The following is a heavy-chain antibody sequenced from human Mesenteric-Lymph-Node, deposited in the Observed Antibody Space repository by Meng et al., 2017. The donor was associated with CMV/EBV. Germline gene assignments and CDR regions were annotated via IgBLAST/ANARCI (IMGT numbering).Heavy chain of an antibody. Sequence: GGSLRLSCAASGFTFSGYSMNWVRQAPGKGLEWVSYISSSSSTIYYADSVKGRFTISRDNAKNSLYLQMNSLRAEDTAVYYCARDDYSNIDGMDVWGQGTTVTVSS. V-gene: IGHV3-48*04. D-gene: IGHD4-11*01. J-gene: IGHJ6*02. CDR2: ISSSSSTI. CDR3: ARDDYSNIDGMDV. CDR1: GFTFSGYS.